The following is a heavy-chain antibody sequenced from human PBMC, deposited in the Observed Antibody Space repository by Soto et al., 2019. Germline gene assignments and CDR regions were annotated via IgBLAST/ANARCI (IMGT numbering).Heavy chain of an antibody. CDR2: IIPIFGTA. CDR1: GGTFSSYA. CDR3: ARDWASMVRGVLHWFDP. V-gene: IGHV1-69*01. J-gene: IGHJ5*02. D-gene: IGHD3-10*01. Sequence: QVQLVQSGAEVKKPGSSVKVSCKASGGTFSSYAISWVRQAPGQGLEWMGGIIPIFGTANYAQKFQGRVTITADESTSTAYMELSSLRSEDTAVYYCARDWASMVRGVLHWFDPWGQGTLVTVSS.